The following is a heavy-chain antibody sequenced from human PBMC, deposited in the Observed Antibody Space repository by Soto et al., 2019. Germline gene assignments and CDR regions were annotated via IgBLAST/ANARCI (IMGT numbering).Heavy chain of an antibody. CDR2: ISAYNGNL. CDR1: GYTFINYG. Sequence: QVQLAQSGAEVKMPGASVKVSCKASGYTFINYGISWVRQAPGQGLEWMGWISAYNGNLNYAPKIQGRVTMTTDASTTTAYMELRSLRSDDTAVYYCVRDGISGAEPFDIWGQGTMVTVSS. J-gene: IGHJ3*02. D-gene: IGHD1-20*01. V-gene: IGHV1-18*01. CDR3: VRDGISGAEPFDI.